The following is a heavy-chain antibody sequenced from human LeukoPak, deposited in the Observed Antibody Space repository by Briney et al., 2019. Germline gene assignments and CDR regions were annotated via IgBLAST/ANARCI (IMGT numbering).Heavy chain of an antibody. J-gene: IGHJ4*02. CDR3: ARSAVATIINY. V-gene: IGHV3-30*03. Sequence: GRSLRLSCAASGFTFSSYGMHWVRQAPGKGLEWVAVISYDGSNKYYADSVKGRFTISRDNSKNTLYLQMNSLRAEDTAVYYCARSAVATIINYWGQGTLVTVSS. D-gene: IGHD5-12*01. CDR2: ISYDGSNK. CDR1: GFTFSSYG.